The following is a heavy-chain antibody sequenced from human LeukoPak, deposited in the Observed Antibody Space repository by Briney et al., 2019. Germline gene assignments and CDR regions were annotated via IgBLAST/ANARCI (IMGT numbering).Heavy chain of an antibody. Sequence: KPGGSLGLSCAASGFTFSDYYMSWIRQPPGKGLAGVSYISSSGSTIYYAHSVKGRFTISRDNAKNSLYLQMNSLRAEDTAVYYCARGKEFWSGSQVWFDPWGQGTLVTVS. CDR2: ISSSGSTI. CDR3: ARGKEFWSGSQVWFDP. CDR1: GFTFSDYY. D-gene: IGHD3-3*01. V-gene: IGHV3-11*01. J-gene: IGHJ5*02.